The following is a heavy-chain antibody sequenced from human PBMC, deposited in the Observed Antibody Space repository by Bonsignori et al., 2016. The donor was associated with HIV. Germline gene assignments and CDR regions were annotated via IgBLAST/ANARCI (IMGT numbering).Heavy chain of an antibody. J-gene: IGHJ6*03. CDR3: AKEPEDYYYMDV. V-gene: IGHV3-23*03. Sequence: VRQAPGKGLEWVSVIYSGGSSTYYADSVKGRFTISRDNSKNTLYLQMNSLRAEDTAVYYCAKEPEDYYYMDVWGKGTTVTVSS. CDR2: IYSGGSST.